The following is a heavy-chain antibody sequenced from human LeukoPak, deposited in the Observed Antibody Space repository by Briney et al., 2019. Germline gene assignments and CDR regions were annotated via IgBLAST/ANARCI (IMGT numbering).Heavy chain of an antibody. CDR3: ARHSAAMVPFDY. D-gene: IGHD5-18*01. CDR1: GGSISSYY. Sequence: SETLSLTCTVSGGSISSYYWSWIRQPPGKGLEWIGYIYTSGSTNYNPSLESRATISVDTSKNQFSLKLSSVTAADTAVYYCARHSAAMVPFDYWGQGTLVTVSS. J-gene: IGHJ4*02. V-gene: IGHV4-4*09. CDR2: IYTSGST.